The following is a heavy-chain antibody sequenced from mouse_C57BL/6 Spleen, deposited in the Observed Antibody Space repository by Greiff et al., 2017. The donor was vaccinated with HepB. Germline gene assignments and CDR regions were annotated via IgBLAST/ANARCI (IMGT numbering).Heavy chain of an antibody. Sequence: DVQLQESGAELVRPGASVKLSCTASGFNIKDDYMHWVKQRPEQGLEWIGWIDPENGDTEYASKFQGKATITADTSSNTAYLQLSSLTSEDTAVYYCTTEGVSGVAMDYWGQGTSVTVSS. CDR3: TTEGVSGVAMDY. J-gene: IGHJ4*01. V-gene: IGHV14-4*01. CDR2: IDPENGDT. CDR1: GFNIKDDY.